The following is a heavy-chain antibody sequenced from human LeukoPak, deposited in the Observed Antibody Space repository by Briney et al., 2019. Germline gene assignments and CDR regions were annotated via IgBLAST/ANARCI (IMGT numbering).Heavy chain of an antibody. CDR2: IDWDDDK. D-gene: IGHD2-15*01. J-gene: IGHJ4*02. CDR3: ARIHTTPSRLYFDY. CDR1: GFSLSTNGMC. V-gene: IGHV2-70*13. Sequence: SGPALLKPTQTLTLTCTFSGFSLSTNGMCVSWIRQPPVKALEWLSLIDWDDDKYYSTSLKTRLTISKDTSNNQVLLTMTNMDPVDTATYYCARIHTTPSRLYFDYWGQGTLVTVSS.